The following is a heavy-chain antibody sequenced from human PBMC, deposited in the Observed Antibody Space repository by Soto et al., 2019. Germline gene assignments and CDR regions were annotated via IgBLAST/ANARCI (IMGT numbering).Heavy chain of an antibody. V-gene: IGHV3-30*18. CDR2: ISYDGSND. J-gene: IGHJ4*02. D-gene: IGHD1-26*01. Sequence: QVQLVESGGGVVQPGRSLRLSCAASGFTFSSYGMHWVRQAPGKGLEWVAIISYDGSNDYYADSVKGRFTISRDNSKNTLYLQMNSRRAEDTAVYYCAQAHVRDSSGTYYAYWGQGALVTVSS. CDR1: GFTFSSYG. CDR3: AQAHVRDSSGTYYAY.